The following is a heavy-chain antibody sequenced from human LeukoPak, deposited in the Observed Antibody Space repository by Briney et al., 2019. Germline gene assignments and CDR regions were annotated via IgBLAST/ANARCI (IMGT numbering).Heavy chain of an antibody. J-gene: IGHJ3*01. CDR1: GGSISSTSFY. D-gene: IGHD3-22*01. CDR2: IYYSGST. V-gene: IGHV4-39*01. CDR3: AKAGVRYFDSSGLYAFDF. Sequence: PSETLSLTCAVSGGSISSTSFYWAWIRQPPGKGLEWIGTIYYSGSTYHNPSLKSRVTLSVDTSRNQFSLRLSSVDAADTAVYYCAKAGVRYFDSSGLYAFDFWGQGTTVTVSS.